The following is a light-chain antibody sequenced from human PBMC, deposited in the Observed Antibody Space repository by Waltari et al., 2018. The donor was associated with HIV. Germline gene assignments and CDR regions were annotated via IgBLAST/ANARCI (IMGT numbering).Light chain of an antibody. V-gene: IGKV3-20*01. CDR1: QSVSSSY. Sequence: EIVLTQSPGPLSLSPGERATLSCRASQSVSSSYLAWYQQTPGQAPRLLIYGASIRATGIPDRFSGSGSGTDFTLTISRLEPEDFAVYYCQQFGSSPPYTFGQGTKLEIK. J-gene: IGKJ2*01. CDR3: QQFGSSPPYT. CDR2: GAS.